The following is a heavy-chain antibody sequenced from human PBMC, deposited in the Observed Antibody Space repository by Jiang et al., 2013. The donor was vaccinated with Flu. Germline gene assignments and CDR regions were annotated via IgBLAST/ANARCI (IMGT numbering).Heavy chain of an antibody. CDR3: ARLRDGSLDY. Sequence: GAEVKKPGESLRISCKGSGYNFTSYWISWVRQMPGKGLEWMGRIDPSDSYTNYIASFQGHVTISVDRSINTAYLQWSSLKASDTAIYYCARLRDGSLDYWGQGTLVPVSS. D-gene: IGHD5-24*01. V-gene: IGHV5-10-1*01. CDR2: IDPSDSYT. J-gene: IGHJ4*02. CDR1: GYNFTSYW.